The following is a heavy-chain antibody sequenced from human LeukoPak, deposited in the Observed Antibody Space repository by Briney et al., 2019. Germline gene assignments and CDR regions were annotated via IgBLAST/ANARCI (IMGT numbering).Heavy chain of an antibody. J-gene: IGHJ4*02. D-gene: IGHD1-26*01. CDR2: ISGGGGST. Sequence: GGSLRLSDAASGFTFTSYSMNWVRQAPGKGLEWVSTISGGGGSTYYADSVKGRFTISRDNSKNTLYLQVNSLRAEDTAVYYCAKGGKWDVTPFDYWGQGTLVTVSS. CDR3: AKGGKWDVTPFDY. CDR1: GFTFTSYS. V-gene: IGHV3-23*01.